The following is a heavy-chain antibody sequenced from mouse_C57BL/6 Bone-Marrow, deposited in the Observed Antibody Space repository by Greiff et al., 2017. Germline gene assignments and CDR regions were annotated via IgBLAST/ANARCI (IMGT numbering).Heavy chain of an antibody. CDR1: GYSFTDYN. J-gene: IGHJ4*01. Sequence: VQLQQPGPELVKPGASVKISCKASGYSFTDYNMNWVKQSTGRSLEWIGVINPNCGTTNYNQKFKGKATVTVDKPSSTAYMQLNSLTSEDSAVYYCERGYYYGSDSDYGGQGTSVTVTS. CDR2: INPNCGTT. CDR3: ERGYYYGSDSDY. D-gene: IGHD1-1*01. V-gene: IGHV1-39*01.